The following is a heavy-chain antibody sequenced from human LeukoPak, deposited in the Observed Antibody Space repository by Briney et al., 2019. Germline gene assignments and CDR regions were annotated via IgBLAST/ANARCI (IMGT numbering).Heavy chain of an antibody. Sequence: ASVKVSCKASGYTFTNYGISWVGQAPGQGLEWMGWISADNGDTNYAQNLQDRVTMTTDTSTSTVYMELRSLRSDDTAVYYCARDWDCSGGACRDCFDPWGQGTLVTVSS. CDR2: ISADNGDT. V-gene: IGHV1-18*01. CDR1: GYTFTNYG. D-gene: IGHD2-15*01. CDR3: ARDWDCSGGACRDCFDP. J-gene: IGHJ5*02.